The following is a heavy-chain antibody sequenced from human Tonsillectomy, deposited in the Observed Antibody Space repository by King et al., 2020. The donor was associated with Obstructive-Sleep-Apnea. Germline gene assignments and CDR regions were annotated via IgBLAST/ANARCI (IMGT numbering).Heavy chain of an antibody. Sequence: LQLQESGPGLVKPSETLSLTCTVSGGSISTSSYFWDWIRQPPGKGLEWIGNVYYSGSTYYSPSLRSRVTISVDTSKNQFSLQLSSVTAADTAVYYCARLSLSGLVSGVTPILRDYWGQGTLVTVSS. V-gene: IGHV4-39*01. CDR1: GGSISTSSYF. CDR2: VYYSGST. CDR3: ARLSLSGLVSGVTPILRDY. J-gene: IGHJ4*02. D-gene: IGHD4-23*01.